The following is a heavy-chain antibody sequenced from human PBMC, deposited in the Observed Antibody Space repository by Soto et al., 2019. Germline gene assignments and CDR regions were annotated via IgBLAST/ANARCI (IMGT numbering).Heavy chain of an antibody. CDR1: GFTFSNFA. Sequence: GGSLRLSCAASGFTFSNFAMSWVRQAPGKGLECVSSIRESGSSTYYADSVKGRFTISRDNSMNTLYLQMNSLGAEETAVYYCAKGIGGSSVFDVWGQGTMVTVSS. V-gene: IGHV3-23*01. D-gene: IGHD2-15*01. J-gene: IGHJ3*01. CDR3: AKGIGGSSVFDV. CDR2: IRESGSST.